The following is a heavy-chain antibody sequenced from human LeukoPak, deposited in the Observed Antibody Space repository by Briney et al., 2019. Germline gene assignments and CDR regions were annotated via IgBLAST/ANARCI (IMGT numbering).Heavy chain of an antibody. CDR1: GFTFSSYW. D-gene: IGHD6-19*01. V-gene: IGHV3-74*01. CDR2: IKSDGSST. Sequence: GGSLRLSCAASGFTFSSYWMHWVRQAPGKGLVWVSRIKSDGSSTSYADSVKGRFTISRDNAKNTLDLQMNSLRAEDTAVYYCARVGYRSDWYYFDYWGQGTLVTVSS. CDR3: ARVGYRSDWYYFDY. J-gene: IGHJ4*02.